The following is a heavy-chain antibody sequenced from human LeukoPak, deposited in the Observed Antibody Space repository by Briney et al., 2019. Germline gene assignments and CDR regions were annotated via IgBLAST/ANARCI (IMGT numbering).Heavy chain of an antibody. CDR1: GGSLSSGDYY. CDR3: ARGDILTGYYKPPPGY. J-gene: IGHJ4*02. Sequence: SETLSLTCTVSGGSLSSGDYYWSWIRQPPGKGLEWIGYIYYSGSTYYNPSLKSRVTISVDTSKNQFSLKLSSVTAADTAVYYCARGDILTGYYKPPPGYWGQGTLVTVSS. D-gene: IGHD3-9*01. V-gene: IGHV4-30-4*01. CDR2: IYYSGST.